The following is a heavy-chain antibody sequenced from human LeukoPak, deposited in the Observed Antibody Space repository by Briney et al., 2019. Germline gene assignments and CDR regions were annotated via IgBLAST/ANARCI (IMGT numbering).Heavy chain of an antibody. V-gene: IGHV4-59*01. CDR1: GGSISSYY. Sequence: SETLSLTCTVSGGSISSYYWSWIRQPPGKGLEWIGCIYYSGSTNYNPSLKSRVSISLDTSKNQFSLRLSSVTAADTAVYYCARDGGASRMDVWGQGTTVTVSS. J-gene: IGHJ6*02. CDR3: ARDGGASRMDV. CDR2: IYYSGST. D-gene: IGHD3-10*01.